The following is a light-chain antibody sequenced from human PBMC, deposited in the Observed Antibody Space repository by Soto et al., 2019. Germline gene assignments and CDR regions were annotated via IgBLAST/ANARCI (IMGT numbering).Light chain of an antibody. CDR1: ESIARH. Sequence: DIQMTQSPSSLSASVGDRVTITCRASESIARHLNWYQQKPGKAPKLLIYAASSLQNGVPSRFRGGGSGTDFTLTISNLQPEDFATDYCQQTYSTLSITFGQGTRLEMK. V-gene: IGKV1-39*01. CDR3: QQTYSTLSIT. CDR2: AAS. J-gene: IGKJ5*01.